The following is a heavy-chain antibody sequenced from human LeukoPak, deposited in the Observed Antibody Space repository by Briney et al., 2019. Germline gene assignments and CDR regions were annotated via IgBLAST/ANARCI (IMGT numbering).Heavy chain of an antibody. D-gene: IGHD3-10*01. CDR1: DASVTTYS. CDR2: VYSCGAT. J-gene: IGHJ4*01. CDR3: AGDHYGSGSYKAYFDY. V-gene: IGHV4-4*07. Sequence: SEPLSLTCTVSDASVTTYSWRWLPQPAGKALEGIGRVYSCGATKHNPSLKRRVPISADTPKNQFSLKLPSGTAADTAVYYCAGDHYGSGSYKAYFDYWGHGIQVTVSS.